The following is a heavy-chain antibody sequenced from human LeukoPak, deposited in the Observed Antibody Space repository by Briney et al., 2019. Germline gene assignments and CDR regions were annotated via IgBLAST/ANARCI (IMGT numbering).Heavy chain of an antibody. CDR2: ITSSSSAI. V-gene: IGHV3-48*04. CDR1: GFTFSNYN. CDR3: ARGPRYFDY. Sequence: GGSLRLSCAASGFTFSNYNLNWVRQAPGKGLEWLSYITSSSSAIYYANSVKGRFTISRDNAKNSLYLQMNSLRAEDTAVYYCARGPRYFDYWGQGALVTVSS. J-gene: IGHJ4*02.